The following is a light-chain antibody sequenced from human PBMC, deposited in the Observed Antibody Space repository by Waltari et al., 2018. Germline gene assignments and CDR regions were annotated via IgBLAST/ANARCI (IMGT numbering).Light chain of an antibody. CDR3: NSFTSDITWV. Sequence: QSALTQPASVSGSPGQSITISCTRTNPGVGGHNHVPWFQHHPGKVPKLIIFDVSSRPSGVSDRFSGSKSGNRASLTISGLQAEDEADYYCNSFTSDITWVFGGGTKVTVL. CDR1: NPGVGGHNH. V-gene: IGLV2-14*03. CDR2: DVS. J-gene: IGLJ3*02.